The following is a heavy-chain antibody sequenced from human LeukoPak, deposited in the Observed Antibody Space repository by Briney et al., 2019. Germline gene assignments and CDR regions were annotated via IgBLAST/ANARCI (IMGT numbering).Heavy chain of an antibody. CDR1: GLTFSDYW. CDR2: IRQDDSEK. V-gene: IGHV3-7*01. Sequence: GGSLRLSCSASGLTFSDYWMMWVRQAPGKGMGWVGNIRQDDSEKNYVDSVKGRFTISRDNAKFSLYLQMNSLRAEDTAIYYCATDRKVGTWDPRFNYWGQGTLVTVSS. J-gene: IGHJ4*02. D-gene: IGHD4-23*01. CDR3: ATDRKVGTWDPRFNY.